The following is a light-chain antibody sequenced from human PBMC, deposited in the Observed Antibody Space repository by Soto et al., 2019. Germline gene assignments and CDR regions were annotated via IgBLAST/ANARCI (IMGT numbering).Light chain of an antibody. CDR3: QQYYTMGST. J-gene: IGKJ1*01. V-gene: IGKV4-1*01. CDR1: QSALSSSNNKNY. Sequence: IVMTQSPESLAVFLGERATINCNAGQSALSSSNNKNYLAWYQQKPGQPPKLVIYWASTRESGFPDRFSGSGSGTDFTLPISSLQAEDVAVYYCQQYYTMGSTFGQGTKVDI. CDR2: WAS.